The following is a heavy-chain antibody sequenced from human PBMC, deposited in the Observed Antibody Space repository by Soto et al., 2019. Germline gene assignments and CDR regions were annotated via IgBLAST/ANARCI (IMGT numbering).Heavy chain of an antibody. V-gene: IGHV3-23*01. CDR1: GFTFNNYA. Sequence: GGSLRLSCAASGFTFNNYAMSWVRQAPGKGLEWVSSIHGSGGGTYYADSVKGRFTISRDNSKNTLYLQMNSLRAEDTAVYYCAKTSVVVAATRFWPYYGMDVWGQGTTVTVSS. CDR2: IHGSGGGT. CDR3: AKTSVVVAATRFWPYYGMDV. J-gene: IGHJ6*02. D-gene: IGHD2-15*01.